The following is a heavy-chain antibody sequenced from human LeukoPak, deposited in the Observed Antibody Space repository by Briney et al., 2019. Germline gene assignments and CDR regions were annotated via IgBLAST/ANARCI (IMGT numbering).Heavy chain of an antibody. CDR3: ARAAYGGNSALFDY. CDR1: GGSISGYY. V-gene: IGHV4-59*01. Sequence: PSETLSLTCSVSGGSISGYYWHWIRQPPGKGLEWVGHIYYSGSTNYNPSLKSRVTISVDTSKNQFSLKLSSVTAADTAVYYCARAAYGGNSALFDYWGQGTLVTVSS. D-gene: IGHD4-23*01. J-gene: IGHJ4*02. CDR2: IYYSGST.